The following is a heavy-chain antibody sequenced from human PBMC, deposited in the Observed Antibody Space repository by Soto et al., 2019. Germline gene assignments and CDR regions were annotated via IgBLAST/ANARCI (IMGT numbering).Heavy chain of an antibody. D-gene: IGHD3-22*01. V-gene: IGHV3-33*01. CDR2: IWYDGSNK. Sequence: GGSLRLSCAASGFTFSSYGMHWVRQAPGKGLEWVAVIWYDGSNKYYADSVKGRFTISRDNSKNTLYLQMNSLRAEDTAVYYCARPYYYDSSGYYHGGWFDPWGQGTLVTVSS. CDR1: GFTFSSYG. J-gene: IGHJ5*02. CDR3: ARPYYYDSSGYYHGGWFDP.